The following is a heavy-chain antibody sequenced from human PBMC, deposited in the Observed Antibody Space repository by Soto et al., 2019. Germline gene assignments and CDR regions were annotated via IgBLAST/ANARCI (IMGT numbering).Heavy chain of an antibody. J-gene: IGHJ4*02. CDR3: VRRKEMATIDF. Sequence: PGESLKISCQGSGYNFNTHWLGWVRQVPGKGLEWMGIIYPGDSDTRYSPSFQGQVTMSADKSISTAYLQWSSLKASDTAMYYCVRRKEMATIDFWGQGTLVTVSS. D-gene: IGHD5-12*01. V-gene: IGHV5-51*01. CDR1: GYNFNTHW. CDR2: IYPGDSDT.